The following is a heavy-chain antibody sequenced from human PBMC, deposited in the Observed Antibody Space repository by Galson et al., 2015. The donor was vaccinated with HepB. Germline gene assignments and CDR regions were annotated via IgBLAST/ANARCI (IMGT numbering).Heavy chain of an antibody. CDR3: AKSAVVVVAATYYYYYGMDV. J-gene: IGHJ6*02. D-gene: IGHD2-15*01. V-gene: IGHV3-23*01. Sequence: SLRLSCAASGFTFSSYAMSWVRQAPGKGLEWVSAISGNGGSTYYADSVKGRFTISRDNSENTLYLQMNSLRAEDTAVYYCAKSAVVVVAATYYYYYGMDVWGQGTTVTVSS. CDR2: ISGNGGST. CDR1: GFTFSSYA.